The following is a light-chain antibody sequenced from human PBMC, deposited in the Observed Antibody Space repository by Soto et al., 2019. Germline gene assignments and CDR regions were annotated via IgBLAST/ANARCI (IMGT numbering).Light chain of an antibody. V-gene: IGKV1-39*01. CDR1: QSISSY. CDR3: QQSYSTPQT. J-gene: IGKJ2*01. CDR2: AAS. Sequence: DIQMTQSPSSLSASVGDRVTITCRASQSISSYLNWYQQKPGKAPKLLIYAASSLQSGVPSRFSGSGSGTDFTLTISSPQPEEFATYYCQQSYSTPQTFGQGTKLEIK.